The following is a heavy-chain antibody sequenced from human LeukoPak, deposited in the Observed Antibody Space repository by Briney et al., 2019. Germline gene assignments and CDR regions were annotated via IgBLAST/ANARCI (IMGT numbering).Heavy chain of an antibody. CDR2: ISGSGGNT. D-gene: IGHD3-22*01. J-gene: IGHJ3*02. CDR1: GFTFSSYA. Sequence: QTGGSLRLSCAASGFTFSSYAMSWVRQAPGKGLEWVSAISGSGGNTYYADSVKGRFTISRDNAKNTLYLQMNSLRAEDTAVYYCPRDIVEDDAFDIWGQGTMVTVSS. V-gene: IGHV3-23*01. CDR3: PRDIVEDDAFDI.